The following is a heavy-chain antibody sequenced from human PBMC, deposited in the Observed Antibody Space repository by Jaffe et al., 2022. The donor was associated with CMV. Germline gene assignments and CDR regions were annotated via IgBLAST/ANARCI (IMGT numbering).Heavy chain of an antibody. Sequence: QVQLQESGPGLVKPSETLSLTCTVSGGSISSYYWSWIRQPPGKGLEWIGYIYYSGSTNYNPSLKSRVTISVDTSKNQFSLKLSSVTAADTAVYYCATAAPSGYDVYYYYMDVWGKGTTVTVSS. CDR3: ATAAPSGYDVYYYYMDV. D-gene: IGHD5-12*01. V-gene: IGHV4-59*01. CDR1: GGSISSYY. CDR2: IYYSGST. J-gene: IGHJ6*03.